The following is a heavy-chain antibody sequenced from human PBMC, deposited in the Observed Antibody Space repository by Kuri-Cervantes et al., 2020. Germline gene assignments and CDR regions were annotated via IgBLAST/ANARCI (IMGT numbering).Heavy chain of an antibody. CDR1: GFTFTFYW. J-gene: IGHJ6*02. CDR3: ARDLRYCSSTSCFAFYGMDV. D-gene: IGHD2-2*01. Sequence: GESLKISCAASGFTFTFYWMTWVRQAPGKGLERVADIKQDGSVKYYVDSVKGRFTISRDNARNSLYLQMNSLRVEDTAVYYCARDLRYCSSTSCFAFYGMDVWGQGTTVTVSS. CDR2: IKQDGSVK. V-gene: IGHV3-7*01.